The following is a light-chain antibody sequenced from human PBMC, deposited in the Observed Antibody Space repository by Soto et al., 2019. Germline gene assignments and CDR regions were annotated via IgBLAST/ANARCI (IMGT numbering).Light chain of an antibody. Sequence: DIQMTQSPSTLSASVGDRVTITCRASQSISSWLAWYQQKPGKAPKLLIYDAFSLESGVPSRFSGSGSETEFTLTISSLQPDDFATYYCQQYNSYSLTFGGGTKVEIK. CDR3: QQYNSYSLT. J-gene: IGKJ4*01. CDR1: QSISSW. V-gene: IGKV1-5*01. CDR2: DAF.